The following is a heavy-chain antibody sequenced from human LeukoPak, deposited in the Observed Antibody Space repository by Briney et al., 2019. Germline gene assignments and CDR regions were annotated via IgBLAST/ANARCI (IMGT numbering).Heavy chain of an antibody. V-gene: IGHV4-59*01. CDR1: GGSISSYY. CDR2: IYYSGST. Sequence: SETLSLTCTVSGGSISSYYWSWIRQPPGKGLEWIGYIYYSGSTNYNPSLKSRVTISVDTSKNQFSLKLSSVTAADTAVYYCARIRSAAAGLEIVLDYWGQGTLVTVSS. J-gene: IGHJ4*02. CDR3: ARIRSAAAGLEIVLDY. D-gene: IGHD6-13*01.